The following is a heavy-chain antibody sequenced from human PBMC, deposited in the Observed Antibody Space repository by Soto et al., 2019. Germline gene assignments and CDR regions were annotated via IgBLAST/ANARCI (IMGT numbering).Heavy chain of an antibody. D-gene: IGHD2-21*01. CDR2: IYPGDSDT. CDR3: ARTDGYEIEY. J-gene: IGHJ4*02. V-gene: IGHV5-51*01. Sequence: GGSLKISCQVSGYSFVSYWIAGVRQMPGKGLEWMGSIYPGDSDTTNSPSFQGQVTMSVEKSITTVYLQWSSLKASDTAMYYCARTDGYEIEYWGQGTLVTVS. CDR1: GYSFVSYW.